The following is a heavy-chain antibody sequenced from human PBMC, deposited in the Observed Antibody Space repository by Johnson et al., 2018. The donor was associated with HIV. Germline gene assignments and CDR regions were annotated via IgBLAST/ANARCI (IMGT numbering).Heavy chain of an antibody. D-gene: IGHD1-26*01. J-gene: IGHJ3*02. CDR3: ARDRVGGTYDSFDI. Sequence: RFTVSRDNSKNTLYLQMNTLRVEDTAVYYCARDRVGGTYDSFDIWGQGTMVTVSS. V-gene: IGHV3-66*01.